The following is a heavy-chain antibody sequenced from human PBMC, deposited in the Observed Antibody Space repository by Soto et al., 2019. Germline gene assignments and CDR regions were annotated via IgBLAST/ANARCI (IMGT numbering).Heavy chain of an antibody. CDR3: ARREIQGPIDY. V-gene: IGHV4-28*01. Sequence: QVQLQESGPGLVKPSDTLSLTCAVSGYSISSSNWWGWIQQPPGKGLEWIGYIYYSGTTYYNPSHKRRVTMSVDTSKNPFSLKLTSVTAVDTAVYYCARREIQGPIDYWGQGTLVTVSS. D-gene: IGHD1-26*01. CDR1: GYSISSSNW. J-gene: IGHJ4*02. CDR2: IYYSGTT.